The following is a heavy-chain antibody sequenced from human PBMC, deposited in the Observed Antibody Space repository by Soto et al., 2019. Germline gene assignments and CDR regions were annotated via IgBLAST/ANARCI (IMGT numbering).Heavy chain of an antibody. CDR2: INPSGGSS. CDR1: GYKFINYY. V-gene: IGHV1-46*01. CDR3: ARDLYLAVTVLGGYYYYGMDF. J-gene: IGHJ6*02. Sequence: DSVKVSCKASGYKFINYYMHWVRQAPGHGLEWMGIINPSGGSSSYAQNFQGRVTLTRDTSTSTVYMELSSLRSEDTAVYYCARDLYLAVTVLGGYYYYGMDFWCQGTKVTVSS. D-gene: IGHD6-19*01.